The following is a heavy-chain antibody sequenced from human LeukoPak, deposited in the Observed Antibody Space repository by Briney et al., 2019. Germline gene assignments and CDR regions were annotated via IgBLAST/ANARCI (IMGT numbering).Heavy chain of an antibody. Sequence: GGSLRLSCAASGFTFSSYAMHWVRQAPGKGLEWVTFIRSDGSNKYYADSVKGRFTISRDISKNAVYLQMNSLRAEDTAVYYCARDSYGDANFDSWGQGTLVTVSS. CDR1: GFTFSSYA. D-gene: IGHD4-17*01. J-gene: IGHJ4*02. CDR2: IRSDGSNK. V-gene: IGHV3-30*14. CDR3: ARDSYGDANFDS.